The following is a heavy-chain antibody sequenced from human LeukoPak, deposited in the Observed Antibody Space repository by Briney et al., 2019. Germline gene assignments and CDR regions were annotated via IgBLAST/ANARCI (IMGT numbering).Heavy chain of an antibody. CDR3: ASSKAYNPFDY. J-gene: IGHJ4*02. Sequence: SETLSLTCTVSGGSISSSSYYWGWIRQPPGKGLEWIGSIYYSGSTYYNPSLKSRVTISVDTSKNQFSLKLSSVTAADTAVYYCASSKAYNPFDYWGQGTLVTVSS. CDR1: GGSISSSSYY. CDR2: IYYSGST. D-gene: IGHD1-14*01. V-gene: IGHV4-39*07.